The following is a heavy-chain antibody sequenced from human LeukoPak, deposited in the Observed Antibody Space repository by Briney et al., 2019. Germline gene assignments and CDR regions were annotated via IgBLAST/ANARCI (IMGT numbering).Heavy chain of an antibody. J-gene: IGHJ4*02. Sequence: GGSLRLSCAASGFTFSSYSMNWVRQAPGKGLEWVPYISSSSSTIYYADSVKGRFTISRDNAKNSLYLQMNSLRAEDTAVYYCARGGDTVTTDLDYWGQGTLVTVSS. CDR1: GFTFSSYS. CDR2: ISSSSSTI. CDR3: ARGGDTVTTDLDY. V-gene: IGHV3-48*01. D-gene: IGHD4-17*01.